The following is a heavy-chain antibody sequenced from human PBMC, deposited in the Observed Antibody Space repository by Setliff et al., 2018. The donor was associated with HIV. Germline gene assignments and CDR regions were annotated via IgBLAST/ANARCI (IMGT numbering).Heavy chain of an antibody. D-gene: IGHD5-18*01. Sequence: SETLSLTCSVSGGSISSDYWSWIRQPPGKGLEWIGYVYYTGSTNYNPSLKSRITISIDTSKSQFSLKLTSVAAADTAVYYCARDSGGYNYGFAVGSFDYWGQGALVTVSS. CDR3: ARDSGGYNYGFAVGSFDY. V-gene: IGHV4-59*01. CDR2: VYYTGST. J-gene: IGHJ4*02. CDR1: GGSISSDY.